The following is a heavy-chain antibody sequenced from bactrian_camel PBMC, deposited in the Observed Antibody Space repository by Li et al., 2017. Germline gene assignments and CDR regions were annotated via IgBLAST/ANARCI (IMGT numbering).Heavy chain of an antibody. D-gene: IGHD4*01. CDR3: EPIKDGGGDYCHTYV. V-gene: IGHV3S9*01. J-gene: IGHJ4*01. Sequence: HVQLVESGGGSVQAGGSLRLSCTAPGFTSANCGMLWHRQREGQQRGWVSSIGTDGTTAYLDSVKGRFAISKDIGTDTVYLQLSNLEPEDTAIYSCEPIKDGGGDYCHTYVGGQGTQVTVS. CDR2: IGTDGTT. CDR1: GFTSANCG.